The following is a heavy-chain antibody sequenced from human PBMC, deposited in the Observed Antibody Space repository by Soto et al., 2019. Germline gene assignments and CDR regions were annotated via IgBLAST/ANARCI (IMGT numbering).Heavy chain of an antibody. J-gene: IGHJ4*02. CDR3: ASRHCSGGSCYNHGFDS. V-gene: IGHV4-39*01. Sequence: SETLSLTCTVSGASLSSISYYWGWIRQPPGKGLEWVGSIFFTGNIYYNPSLKSRVTISVDTSRNQFSLMVNSVTAADTAVYYCASRHCSGGSCYNHGFDSWGQGALVTVSS. CDR1: GASLSSISYY. D-gene: IGHD2-15*01. CDR2: IFFTGNI.